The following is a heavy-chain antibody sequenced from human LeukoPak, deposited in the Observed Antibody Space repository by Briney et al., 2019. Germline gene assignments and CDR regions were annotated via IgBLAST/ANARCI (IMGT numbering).Heavy chain of an antibody. V-gene: IGHV3-21*04. J-gene: IGHJ4*02. CDR2: ISSSSSYI. CDR1: GFTFSSHS. CDR3: ALHLAHSSGWWGPFDY. Sequence: GSLRLSCAASGFTFSSHSMNWVRQAPGKGLEWVSSISSSSSYIYYADSVKGRFTISRDNAKNSLYLQMNSLRAEDTALYYCALHLAHSSGWWGPFDYWGQGTLVTVSS. D-gene: IGHD6-19*01.